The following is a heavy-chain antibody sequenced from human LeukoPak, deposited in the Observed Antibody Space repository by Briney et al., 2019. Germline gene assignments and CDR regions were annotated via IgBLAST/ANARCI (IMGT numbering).Heavy chain of an antibody. Sequence: GGSLRLSCAASGFNFSNYAMTWVRQAPGKGLESVSGISGSGDSTYYADSVKARFTISRDNSKNTLYLQMNSLRTEDTAVYYCAKDRNSVGSSYNYWGQGTLVTVSS. CDR1: GFNFSNYA. CDR3: AKDRNSVGSSYNY. J-gene: IGHJ4*02. D-gene: IGHD6-6*01. V-gene: IGHV3-23*01. CDR2: ISGSGDST.